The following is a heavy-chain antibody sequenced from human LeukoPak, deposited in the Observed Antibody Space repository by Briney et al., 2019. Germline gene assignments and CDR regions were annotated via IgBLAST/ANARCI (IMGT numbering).Heavy chain of an antibody. J-gene: IGHJ3*02. D-gene: IGHD3-3*01. V-gene: IGHV3-11*04. CDR3: ARRFERITIFGVVIIGAFDI. CDR2: ISSSGSTI. Sequence: PGGSLLLSCAASGFTFSDYYMSWIRQAPGKGREGVSYISSSGSTIYYADSVKGRFTISTDNAKNSLYLQMNSLSAEDTAVYYCARRFERITIFGVVIIGAFDIWGQGTMVTVSS. CDR1: GFTFSDYY.